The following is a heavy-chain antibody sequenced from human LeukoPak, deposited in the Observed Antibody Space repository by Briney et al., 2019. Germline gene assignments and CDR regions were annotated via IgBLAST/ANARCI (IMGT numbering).Heavy chain of an antibody. CDR1: GFTFSSYA. D-gene: IGHD5-18*01. CDR2: IGNTET. J-gene: IGHJ4*02. Sequence: GGSLRLSCAASGFTFSSYAMSWVRQAPGKGLEWVATIGNTETFYADSVTGRFTISRDNSKNTDNLQMNRLRVEDTAIYYCAKDWIQFNRVFDCFDSWGQGTLVTVSS. V-gene: IGHV3-23*01. CDR3: AKDWIQFNRVFDCFDS.